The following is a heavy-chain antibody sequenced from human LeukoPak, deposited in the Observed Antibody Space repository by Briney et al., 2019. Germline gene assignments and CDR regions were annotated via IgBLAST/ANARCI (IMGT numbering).Heavy chain of an antibody. Sequence: PSETLFLTCTVSGGSISSGDYYWSWIRQPPGTGLEWIGYIYYSGSTYYNPSLKSRVTISVDTSKNQFSLKLSSVTAADTAVYYCARAVHCSSTSCYMGLDWFDPWGQGTLVTVSS. CDR2: IYYSGST. J-gene: IGHJ5*02. D-gene: IGHD2-2*02. CDR1: GGSISSGDYY. V-gene: IGHV4-30-4*01. CDR3: ARAVHCSSTSCYMGLDWFDP.